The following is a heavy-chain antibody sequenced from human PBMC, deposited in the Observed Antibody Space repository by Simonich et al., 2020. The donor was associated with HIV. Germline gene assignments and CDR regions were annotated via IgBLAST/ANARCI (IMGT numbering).Heavy chain of an antibody. CDR2: IYMSARA. V-gene: IGHV4-39*07. CDR3: ARDRGYSGYDFDY. J-gene: IGHJ4*02. CDR1: GGSIIYSRSYY. Sequence: QLQLQESGPGLVKPSETLSLTCSVSGGSIIYSRSYYWVWFRQPPGKGREWLGGMFGCCTPPPPGGEVEWYGYIYMSARAYYNPSLKSRVTMSIATAKNQFSLKLSSVTAADTAVYYCARDRGYSGYDFDYWGQGTLVTVSS. D-gene: IGHD5-12*01.